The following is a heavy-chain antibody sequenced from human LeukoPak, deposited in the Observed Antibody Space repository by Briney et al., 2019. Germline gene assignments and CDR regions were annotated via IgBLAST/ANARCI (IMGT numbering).Heavy chain of an antibody. D-gene: IGHD3-10*01. J-gene: IGHJ4*02. CDR1: GGSFSGYY. V-gene: IGHV4-34*01. CDR3: ARGYYGSGD. Sequence: SETLSLSCAVYGGSFSGYYWSWIRQPPGKGLEWIGEINHSGSTNYNPSLKSRVTISVDTSKNQFSLKLSSVTAADTAVYYCARGYYGSGDWGQGTLVTVSS. CDR2: INHSGST.